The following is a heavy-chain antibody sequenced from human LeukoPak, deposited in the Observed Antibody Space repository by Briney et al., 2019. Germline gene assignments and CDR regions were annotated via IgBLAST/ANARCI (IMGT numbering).Heavy chain of an antibody. CDR2: IYYSGST. D-gene: IGHD6-19*01. V-gene: IGHV4-39*01. CDR3: ARSLSSAWPQYFDY. Sequence: PSETLSLTCTVSGGSISSSSYYWGWIRQPPGKGLEWIGSIYYSGSTYYNPSLTGRVTISVDTSKNQVSLRLSSVTAADTAMYYCARSLSSAWPQYFDYWGQGTLVTVSS. CDR1: GGSISSSSYY. J-gene: IGHJ4*02.